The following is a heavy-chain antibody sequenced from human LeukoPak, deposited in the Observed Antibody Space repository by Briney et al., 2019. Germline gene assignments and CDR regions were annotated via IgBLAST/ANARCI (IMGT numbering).Heavy chain of an antibody. D-gene: IGHD3-3*01. V-gene: IGHV1-3*01. CDR1: GYTFTSYA. J-gene: IGHJ4*02. CDR3: ARTGGYYRVFDY. Sequence: ASVKVSCKASGYTFTSYATHWVRQAPGQRLEWMGWINAGNGNTKYSQKFQGRVTITRDTSASTAYMELSSLRSEDTAVYYCARTGGYYRVFDYWGQGTLVTVSS. CDR2: INAGNGNT.